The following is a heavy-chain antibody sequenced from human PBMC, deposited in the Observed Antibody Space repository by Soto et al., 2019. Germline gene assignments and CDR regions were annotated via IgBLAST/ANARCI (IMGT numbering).Heavy chain of an antibody. CDR1: GGSISSGGYY. CDR2: IYYSGST. J-gene: IGHJ6*02. D-gene: IGHD5-18*01. Sequence: SLTCTVSGGSISSGGYYWSWIRQHPGKGLEWIGYIYYSGSTYYNPSLKSRVTISVDTSKNQFSLKLSSVTAADTAVYYCARVDPDTAMVMGYYGMDVWGQGTTVTVSS. CDR3: ARVDPDTAMVMGYYGMDV. V-gene: IGHV4-31*03.